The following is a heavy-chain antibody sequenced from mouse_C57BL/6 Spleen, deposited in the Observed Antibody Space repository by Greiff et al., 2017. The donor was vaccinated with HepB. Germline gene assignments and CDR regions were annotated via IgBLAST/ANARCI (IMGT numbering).Heavy chain of an antibody. CDR1: GYTFTDHT. Sequence: VQGVESDAELVKPGASVKISCKVSGYTFTDHTIHWMKQRPEQGLEWIGYIYPRDGSTKYNEKFKGKATLTADKSSSTAYMQLNSLTSEDSAVYFCARWIYYGNLDAMDYWGQGTSVTVSS. CDR2: IYPRDGST. D-gene: IGHD2-1*01. V-gene: IGHV1-78*01. CDR3: ARWIYYGNLDAMDY. J-gene: IGHJ4*01.